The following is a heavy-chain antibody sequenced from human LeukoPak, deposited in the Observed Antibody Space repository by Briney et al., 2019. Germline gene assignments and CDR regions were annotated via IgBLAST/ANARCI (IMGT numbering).Heavy chain of an antibody. CDR3: AKNNILTGYDLYYFDY. CDR2: ISGSGSST. CDR1: GFAFSSYA. V-gene: IGHV3-23*01. Sequence: GRSLRLSCAASGFAFSSYALSWVRQAPGKRPEWVSAISGSGSSTYYADSVKGRFTISRDNFKNTLYLQMNSLRAEDTAVYYCAKNNILTGYDLYYFDYWGQGTLVTVSS. D-gene: IGHD3-9*01. J-gene: IGHJ4*02.